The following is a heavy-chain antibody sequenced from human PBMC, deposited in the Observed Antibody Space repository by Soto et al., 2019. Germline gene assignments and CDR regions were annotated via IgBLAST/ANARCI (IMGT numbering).Heavy chain of an antibody. J-gene: IGHJ5*02. CDR2: INHSGST. D-gene: IGHD3-3*01. CDR3: ARGVFWSGYYKNWFAP. V-gene: IGHV4-34*01. CDR1: GGSFSGYY. Sequence: SETLSLTCAVYGGSFSGYYWSWIRQPPGKGLEWIGEINHSGSTNYNPSLKSRVTISVDTSKNQFSLKLSSVTAADTVVYYCARGVFWSGYYKNWFAPWAQGTLVTVSS.